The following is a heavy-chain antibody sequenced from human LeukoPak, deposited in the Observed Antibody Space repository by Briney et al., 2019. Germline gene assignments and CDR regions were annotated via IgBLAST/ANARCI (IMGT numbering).Heavy chain of an antibody. CDR3: AKCDNYYDSSGQGGVDY. D-gene: IGHD3-22*01. CDR2: ISGSASSI. V-gene: IGHV3-23*01. CDR1: GFKFSSFA. Sequence: GGSLRLSRAASGFKFSSFAMNWVRQAPGKGLEWVSSISGSASSIYYADSVKGRFTVSRDSSKNTLFLQMNSLTAEDTAIYYCAKCDNYYDSSGQGGVDYWGQGTLVIVSS. J-gene: IGHJ4*02.